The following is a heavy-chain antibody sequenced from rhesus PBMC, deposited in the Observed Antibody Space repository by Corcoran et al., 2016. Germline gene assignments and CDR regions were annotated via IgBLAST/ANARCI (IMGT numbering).Heavy chain of an antibody. Sequence: EVQLVESGRGLVQPGGSLRLSCAASGLTFSSYGMHWVRQAPGKGLEWVAVISYDGSKKYYADSMKDRFTISRVNSKNMLYIQMNNLKLEDPAVYDCARGKQLVYGAFDFWGQGLRVTVSS. CDR1: GLTFSSYG. CDR3: ARGKQLVYGAFDF. V-gene: IGHV3-54*02. J-gene: IGHJ3*01. CDR2: ISYDGSKK. D-gene: IGHD6-13*01.